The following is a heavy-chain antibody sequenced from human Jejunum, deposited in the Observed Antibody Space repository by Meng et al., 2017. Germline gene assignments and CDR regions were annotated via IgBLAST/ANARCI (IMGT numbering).Heavy chain of an antibody. Sequence: QVKLEESGPGRGNPSEPLAPALAGPGGSISTAGYYWGWIRQSPGKGLEWIGSIFYSGTTYYNPSLKSRVTISIDTSKNQFSLKMNSVTAADTAVYYCARDTAGFGPWGQGTLVTVSS. CDR3: ARDTAGFGP. V-gene: IGHV4-39*07. CDR2: IFYSGTT. D-gene: IGHD6-13*01. CDR1: GGSISTAGYY. J-gene: IGHJ5*02.